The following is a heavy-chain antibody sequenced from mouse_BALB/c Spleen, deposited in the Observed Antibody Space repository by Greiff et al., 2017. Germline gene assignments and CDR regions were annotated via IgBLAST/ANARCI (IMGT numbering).Heavy chain of an antibody. CDR3: ASDGYYYGSSPFAY. CDR2: ISDGGSYT. J-gene: IGHJ3*01. V-gene: IGHV5-4*02. D-gene: IGHD1-1*01. CDR1: GFTFSDYY. Sequence: EVKLVESGGGLVKPGGSLKLSCAASGFTFSDYYMYWVRQTPEKRLEWVATISDGGSYTYYPDSVKGRFTISRDNAKNNLYLQMSSLKSEDTAMYYCASDGYYYGSSPFAYWGQGTLVTVSA.